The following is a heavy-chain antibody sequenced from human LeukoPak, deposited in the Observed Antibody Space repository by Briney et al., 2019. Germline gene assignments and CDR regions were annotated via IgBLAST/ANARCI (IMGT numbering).Heavy chain of an antibody. CDR3: ARYSYGPWYFDL. CDR1: GFTVSSNY. Sequence: GGSLRLSCAASGFTVSSNYMSWVRQAPGKGLEWVSVIYSGGSTYYADSVKGRFTISRDNSKNTLYLQMNSLRAEDTAVYYCARYSYGPWYFDLWGRGTLVTVSS. V-gene: IGHV3-53*01. J-gene: IGHJ2*01. CDR2: IYSGGST. D-gene: IGHD5-18*01.